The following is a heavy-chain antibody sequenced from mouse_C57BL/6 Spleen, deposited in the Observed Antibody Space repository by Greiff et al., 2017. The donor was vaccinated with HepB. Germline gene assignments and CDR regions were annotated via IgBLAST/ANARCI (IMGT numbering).Heavy chain of an antibody. D-gene: IGHD1-1*01. CDR3: ARHDDYGSSFDY. CDR1: GFTFSSYG. V-gene: IGHV5-6*01. J-gene: IGHJ2*01. Sequence: EVQVVESGGDLVKPGGSLKLSCAASGFTFSSYGMSWVRQTPDKRLEWVATISSGGSYPYYPDSVKGRFTISRDNAKNTLYLQMSSQKSEDTAMYYCARHDDYGSSFDYWGQGTTLTVSS. CDR2: ISSGGSYP.